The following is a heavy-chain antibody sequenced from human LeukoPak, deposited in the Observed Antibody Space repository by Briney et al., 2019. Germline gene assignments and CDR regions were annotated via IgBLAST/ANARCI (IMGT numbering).Heavy chain of an antibody. D-gene: IGHD2-15*01. CDR1: GFTFSSYG. CDR2: ISGSGGST. Sequence: GGTLRLSCAASGFTFSSYGMSWVRQAPGKGLEWVSAISGSGGSTYYADSVRGRFTISRDNSKNTLYLQMNRLRVEDAAVYYCARAPVTSCRGAFCYPFDYWGQGTLVTVSS. V-gene: IGHV3-23*01. J-gene: IGHJ4*02. CDR3: ARAPVTSCRGAFCYPFDY.